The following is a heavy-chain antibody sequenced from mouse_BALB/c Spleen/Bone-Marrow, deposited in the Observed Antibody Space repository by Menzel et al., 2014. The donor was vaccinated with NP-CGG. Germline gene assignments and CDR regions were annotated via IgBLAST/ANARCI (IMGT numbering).Heavy chain of an antibody. CDR2: IAPGSGST. D-gene: IGHD2-1*01. Sequence: DLVKPGASVKLSCKASGYTLTSYWINWIKQRPGQGIEWIGRIAPGSGSTYYNEMFKGKATLTVDTSSSTAYIQLSSLSSEDSAVYFCARFPIYYGNYGAMDYWVQGTSVTVSS. J-gene: IGHJ4*01. CDR1: GYTLTSYW. V-gene: IGHV1S41*01. CDR3: ARFPIYYGNYGAMDY.